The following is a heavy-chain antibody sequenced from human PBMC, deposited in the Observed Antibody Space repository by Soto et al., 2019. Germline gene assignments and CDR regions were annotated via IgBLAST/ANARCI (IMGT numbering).Heavy chain of an antibody. J-gene: IGHJ4*02. Sequence: EVQLLESRGGLVQPGGTLRLTCAAAGFTFSVYSMTWVRQAPGMGLEWVSTISGGGSTTYYADSVEGRFIISRDNSKNTVYLQPDSLRVEDTAVYYCVRRAGECNGGSCYSRFWGQGSLVTVSS. CDR1: GFTFSVYS. V-gene: IGHV3-23*01. CDR3: VRRAGECNGGSCYSRF. D-gene: IGHD2-15*01. CDR2: ISGGGSTT.